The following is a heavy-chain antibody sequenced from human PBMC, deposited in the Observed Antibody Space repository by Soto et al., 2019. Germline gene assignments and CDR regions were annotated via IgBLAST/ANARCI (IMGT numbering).Heavy chain of an antibody. Sequence: GASVKVSCKASGGTFSSYAISWVRQAPEQGLEWMGGIIPIFGTANYAQKFQGRVTITADESTSTAYMELSSLRSEDTAVYYCAKKHGSGSSLIYYGMDVWGQGTTVTVSS. J-gene: IGHJ6*02. CDR3: AKKHGSGSSLIYYGMDV. CDR2: IIPIFGTA. CDR1: GGTFSSYA. V-gene: IGHV1-69*13. D-gene: IGHD3-10*01.